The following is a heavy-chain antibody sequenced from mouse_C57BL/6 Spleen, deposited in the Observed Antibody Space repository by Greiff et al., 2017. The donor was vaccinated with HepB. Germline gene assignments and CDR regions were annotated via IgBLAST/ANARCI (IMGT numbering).Heavy chain of an antibody. J-gene: IGHJ2*01. CDR1: GYAFSSYW. D-gene: IGHD2-3*01. CDR3: ARKWVLRNYFDD. Sequence: QVQLQQSGAELVKPGASVKISCKASGYAFSSYWMNWVKQRPGKGLEWIGQIYPGGGDTNYNGKFKGKATLTADKSSSTAYMQLSSLTSEDSAVYFCARKWVLRNYFDDRGQGTTLTFAS. CDR2: IYPGGGDT. V-gene: IGHV1-80*01.